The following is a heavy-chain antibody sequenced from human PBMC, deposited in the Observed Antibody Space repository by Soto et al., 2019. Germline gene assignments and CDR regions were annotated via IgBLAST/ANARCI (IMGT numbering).Heavy chain of an antibody. D-gene: IGHD2-15*01. CDR3: AREGDIVGLDAFDV. CDR2: ISGYNGNT. J-gene: IGHJ3*01. V-gene: IGHV1-18*04. Sequence: ASVKVSCKTSGYTFTNYDVDWVRQAPGQGLEWMGWISGYNGNTKYAQKFQGRVTMTTDKSTSTAYMEPRSLRSDDTAVYYCAREGDIVGLDAFDVWGQGTMVTVSS. CDR1: GYTFTNYD.